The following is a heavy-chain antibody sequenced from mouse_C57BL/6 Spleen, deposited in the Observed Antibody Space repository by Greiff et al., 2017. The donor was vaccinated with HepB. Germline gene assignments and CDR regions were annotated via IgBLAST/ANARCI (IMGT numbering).Heavy chain of an antibody. CDR3: ARGGGRGMAFAY. V-gene: IGHV1-22*01. CDR2: INPNNGGT. CDR1: GYTFTDYN. Sequence: EVQLQQSGPELVKPGASVKMSCKASGYTFTDYNMHWVKQSHGKSLEWIGYINPNNGGTSYNQKFKGKATLTVNKSSSTAYMELRSLTSEDSAVYYCARGGGRGMAFAYWGQGTLVTVSA. D-gene: IGHD3-3*01. J-gene: IGHJ3*01.